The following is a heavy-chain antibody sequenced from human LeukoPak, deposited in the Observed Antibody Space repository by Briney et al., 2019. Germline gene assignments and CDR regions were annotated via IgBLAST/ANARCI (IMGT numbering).Heavy chain of an antibody. Sequence: GGSLRLSCAASGFASGFTFSDYAVSWVRQAPGKGPEWVASVNGRGATTYYADSVRGQFTISRDNSKNTVYLQMISLGADDTAVYFCAKAPATGEGYYFYYMDVWGKGTTVTVSS. CDR1: GFTFSDYA. CDR2: VNGRGATT. J-gene: IGHJ6*03. V-gene: IGHV3-23*01. CDR3: AKAPATGEGYYFYYMDV. D-gene: IGHD7-27*01.